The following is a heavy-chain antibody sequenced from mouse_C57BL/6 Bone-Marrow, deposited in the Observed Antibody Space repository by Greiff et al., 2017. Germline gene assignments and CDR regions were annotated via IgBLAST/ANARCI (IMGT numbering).Heavy chain of an antibody. Sequence: VKLQESGPELVKPGASVKISCKASGYAFSSSWMNWVKQRPGKGLEWIGRIYPGDGDTNYNGKFKGKATLTADKSSSTAYMQLSSLTSEDSAVYFCGNWDSYWGQGTTLTVSS. CDR2: IYPGDGDT. CDR1: GYAFSSSW. V-gene: IGHV1-82*01. CDR3: GNWDSY. J-gene: IGHJ2*01. D-gene: IGHD4-1*01.